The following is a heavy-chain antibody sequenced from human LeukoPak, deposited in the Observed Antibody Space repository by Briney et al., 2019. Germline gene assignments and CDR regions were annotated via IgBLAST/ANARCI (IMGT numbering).Heavy chain of an antibody. D-gene: IGHD2-15*01. J-gene: IGHJ3*02. CDR2: INPNSGGT. V-gene: IGHV1-2*02. Sequence: ASVKVSCKASGYTFTGYYIHWVRQAPGQGLEWMGWINPNSGGTNYAQKFQGRVTMTRDTSISTAYMDLTRLTFDDTAVYYCARENCSGGSCYVLAFDIWGQGTMVTVSS. CDR3: ARENCSGGSCYVLAFDI. CDR1: GYTFTGYY.